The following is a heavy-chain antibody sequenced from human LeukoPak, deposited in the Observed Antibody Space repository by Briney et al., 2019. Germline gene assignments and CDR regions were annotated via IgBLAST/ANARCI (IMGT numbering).Heavy chain of an antibody. J-gene: IGHJ5*02. CDR2: INPNSGGT. Sequence: GASVKVSCKASGYTFTGYYMHWVRQAPGQGRELMGWINPNSGGTNYEKKFKRRVTMPRDTSISKDYMELSRLRYDDTAVYYCARDIVMVTYWFDPWGQGTLVTVSS. CDR3: ARDIVMVTYWFDP. V-gene: IGHV1-2*02. CDR1: GYTFTGYY. D-gene: IGHD5-18*01.